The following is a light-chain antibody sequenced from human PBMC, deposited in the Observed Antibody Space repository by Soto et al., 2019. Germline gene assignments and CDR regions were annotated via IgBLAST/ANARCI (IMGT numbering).Light chain of an antibody. V-gene: IGKV3-15*01. CDR2: AVS. CDR1: QSVSAN. Sequence: EIVMTQSPGTLSASPGERATLSCRASQSVSANLAWYQQKPGQAPSLLIYAVSTRATGIPARFSGSGYGTEFTLTISSLQSEDFAVYYCQQYNKWPLTFGQGTKVEIK. CDR3: QQYNKWPLT. J-gene: IGKJ1*01.